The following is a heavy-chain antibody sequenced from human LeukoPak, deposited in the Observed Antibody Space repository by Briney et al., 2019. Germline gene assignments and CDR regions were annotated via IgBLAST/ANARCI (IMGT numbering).Heavy chain of an antibody. CDR3: AKREAPSWFDP. V-gene: IGHV3-23*01. Sequence: QTGGSLRLSCVASGFTFSTYTMNWIRQAPGKGLEWVSGSIGSGGSAFYADSVKGRFSISRDTSKNTLFLHMNNLRAGDTAVYYCAKREAPSWFDPWGQGTLVTVSS. J-gene: IGHJ5*02. CDR2: SIGSGGSA. CDR1: GFTFSTYT. D-gene: IGHD1-26*01.